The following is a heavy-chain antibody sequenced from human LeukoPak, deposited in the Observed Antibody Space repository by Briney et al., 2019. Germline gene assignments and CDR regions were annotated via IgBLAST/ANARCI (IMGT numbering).Heavy chain of an antibody. CDR1: GFTFSSYA. J-gene: IGHJ4*02. D-gene: IGHD6-19*01. CDR3: AKGSIAVAGYAAFDY. Sequence: GGSLRLSCAASGFTFSSYAMSWVRQAPGEGLEWGSAISGSGGSTYYADSVKGRFTISRDNSKNTLYLQMNSLRAEDTAVYYCAKGSIAVAGYAAFDYWGQGTLVTVSS. CDR2: ISGSGGST. V-gene: IGHV3-23*01.